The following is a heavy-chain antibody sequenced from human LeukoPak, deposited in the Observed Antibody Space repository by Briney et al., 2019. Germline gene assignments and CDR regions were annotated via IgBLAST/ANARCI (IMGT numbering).Heavy chain of an antibody. V-gene: IGHV3-72*01. CDR2: SRNKANGYTT. CDR3: ARARSDAFDI. D-gene: IGHD6-6*01. CDR1: GLTFSDHY. Sequence: PGGSLRLSCAAPGLTFSDHYMDWVRQAPGKGLEWVGRSRNKANGYTTEYAASVKGRFTISRDDSKNSLYLQMNSLKTEDTAVYYCARARSDAFDIWGQGTMVTVSS. J-gene: IGHJ3*02.